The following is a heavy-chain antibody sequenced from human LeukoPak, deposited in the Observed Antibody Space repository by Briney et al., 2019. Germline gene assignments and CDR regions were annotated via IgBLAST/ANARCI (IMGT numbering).Heavy chain of an antibody. CDR2: INSDGSST. CDR3: ARDPDSSGYYRLRYYYYGMDV. CDR1: GFTFSSYW. V-gene: IGHV3-74*01. J-gene: IGHJ6*02. Sequence: PGGSLRLSCAASGFTFSSYWMHWVRQAPGKGLVWVSRINSDGSSTSYADSVKGRFTISRDNAKNSLYLQMNSLRAEDTAVYYCARDPDSSGYYRLRYYYYGMDVWGQGTTVTVSS. D-gene: IGHD3-22*01.